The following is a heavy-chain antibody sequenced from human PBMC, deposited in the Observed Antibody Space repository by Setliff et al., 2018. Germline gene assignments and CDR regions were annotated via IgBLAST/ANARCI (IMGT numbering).Heavy chain of an antibody. J-gene: IGHJ4*02. D-gene: IGHD3-10*01. Sequence: PSETLSLTCGVSGGSFSGYYWSWIRQPPGKGLEWIGEISPGGSTIYNPSLRSRVTMSVDTAKNRFSLKLSSVTAADTAVYYCARRPGGFGALWFGESGFDYWGQGTLVTVSS. V-gene: IGHV4-34*01. CDR3: ARRPGGFGALWFGESGFDY. CDR2: ISPGGST. CDR1: GGSFSGYY.